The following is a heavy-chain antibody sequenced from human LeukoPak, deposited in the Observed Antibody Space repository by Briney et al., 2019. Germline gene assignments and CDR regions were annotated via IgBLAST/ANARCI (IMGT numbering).Heavy chain of an antibody. D-gene: IGHD3-10*01. V-gene: IGHV3-15*01. CDR1: GFTFTSYW. Sequence: PGGSLRLSCAASGFTFTSYWMTWVRQAPGKGLEWVGRIKSKTDGGTTDYAAPVKGRFTISRDDSKNTLYLQMNSLKTEDTAVYYCTTEGVLLWFGELSARDYWGQGTLVTVSS. CDR3: TTEGVLLWFGELSARDY. J-gene: IGHJ4*02. CDR2: IKSKTDGGTT.